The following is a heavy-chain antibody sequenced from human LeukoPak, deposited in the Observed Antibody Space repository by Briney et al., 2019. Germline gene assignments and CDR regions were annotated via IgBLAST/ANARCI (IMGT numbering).Heavy chain of an antibody. CDR3: AREIAVAGTSIRFFDY. D-gene: IGHD6-19*01. V-gene: IGHV4-59*01. CDR2: IYYSGST. J-gene: IGHJ4*02. CDR1: GGSISSYY. Sequence: PSETLSLTCTVSGGSISSYYWSWIRQPPGKGLEWIGYIYYSGSTNYNPSLKSRVTISVDTSKNQFSLKLSSVTAADTAVYYCAREIAVAGTSIRFFDYWGQGTLVTVSS.